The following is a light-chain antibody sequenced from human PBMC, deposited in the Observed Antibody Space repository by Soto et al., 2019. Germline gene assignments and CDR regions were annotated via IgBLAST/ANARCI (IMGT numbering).Light chain of an antibody. V-gene: IGLV2-14*01. CDR1: SSDVGGYNS. CDR2: EVS. CDR3: NSYRHSTTLV. J-gene: IGLJ1*01. Sequence: QSALTQAAAVSGCPGQSITISCTGTSSDVGGYNSVSWFQQHPSKAPKLIIYEVSHRPSGVSIRFSGSKSGNTASLTISGLQAEDEADYYCNSYRHSTTLVFGTGTKVTVL.